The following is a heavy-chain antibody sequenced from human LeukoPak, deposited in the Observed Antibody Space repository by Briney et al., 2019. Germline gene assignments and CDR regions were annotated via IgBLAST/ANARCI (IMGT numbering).Heavy chain of an antibody. D-gene: IGHD3-3*01. Sequence: RWASVKVSCKASGYTFTSYAMHWVRQAPGQRLEWMGWINAGNGNTNYAQKLQGRVTMTTDTSTSTAYMELRSLRSDDTAVYYCARFVLRFLEWSPTPFDPWGQGTLVTVSS. V-gene: IGHV1-3*01. CDR1: GYTFTSYA. J-gene: IGHJ5*02. CDR2: INAGNGNT. CDR3: ARFVLRFLEWSPTPFDP.